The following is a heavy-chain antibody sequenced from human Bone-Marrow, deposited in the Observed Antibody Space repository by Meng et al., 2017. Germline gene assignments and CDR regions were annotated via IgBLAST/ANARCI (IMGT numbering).Heavy chain of an antibody. Sequence: HGHLVQSGAEVKKPGSSVKVSCKASGGTFSSYAISWVRQAPGQGLEWMGGIIPIFGTANYAQKFQGRVTITADESTSTAYMELSSLRSEDTAVYYCARGVKGFGELLGWYFDLWGRGTLVTVSS. CDR1: GGTFSSYA. J-gene: IGHJ2*01. V-gene: IGHV1-69*01. CDR2: IIPIFGTA. D-gene: IGHD3-10*01. CDR3: ARGVKGFGELLGWYFDL.